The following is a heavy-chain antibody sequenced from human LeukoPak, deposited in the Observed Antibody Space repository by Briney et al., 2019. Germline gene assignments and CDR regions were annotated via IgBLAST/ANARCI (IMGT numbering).Heavy chain of an antibody. V-gene: IGHV4-59*01. Sequence: SETLSLTCTVSGGSISSYYWSWIRQPLGKGLEWIGYIYYSGSTNYNPSLKSRVTISVDTSKNQFSLKLSSVTAADTAVYYCARVKYYYDSSGYNRNYFDYWGQGTLVTVSS. CDR1: GGSISSYY. J-gene: IGHJ4*02. CDR2: IYYSGST. D-gene: IGHD3-22*01. CDR3: ARVKYYYDSSGYNRNYFDY.